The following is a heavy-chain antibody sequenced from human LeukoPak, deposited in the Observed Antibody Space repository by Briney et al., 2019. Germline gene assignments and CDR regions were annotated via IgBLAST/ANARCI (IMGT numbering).Heavy chain of an antibody. V-gene: IGHV4-30-4*08. CDR2: IYYSGST. J-gene: IGHJ3*02. D-gene: IGHD3-3*01. CDR1: GGSISSGDYY. CDR3: ARVREEWLLYYAFDI. Sequence: SQTLSLTCTVSGGSISSGDYYWSWIRQPPGKGLEWIGYIYYSGSTYYNPSLKSRVTISVDTSKNQFSLKLSSVTAADTAVYYCARVREEWLLYYAFDIWGQGTMVTVSS.